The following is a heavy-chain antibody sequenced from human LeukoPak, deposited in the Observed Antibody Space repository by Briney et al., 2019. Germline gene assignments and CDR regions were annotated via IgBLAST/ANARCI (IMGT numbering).Heavy chain of an antibody. J-gene: IGHJ4*02. CDR1: GGSISSYY. CDR2: IYYSGNT. V-gene: IGHV4-59*12. Sequence: PSETLSLTCTVSGGSISSYYWSWIRQPPGKGLEWIGYIYYSGNTNYNPPLKSRVTISLDKSKNQFSLKLKSVTAADTAVYYCAGGGALGGHDFWGQGSLVTVSS. CDR3: AGGGALGGHDF. D-gene: IGHD3-16*01.